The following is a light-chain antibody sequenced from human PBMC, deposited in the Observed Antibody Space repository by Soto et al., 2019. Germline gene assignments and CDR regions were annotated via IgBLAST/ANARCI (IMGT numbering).Light chain of an antibody. CDR3: QQRSKWPLT. J-gene: IGKJ4*01. Sequence: EIVLTQSPATLSVSPGERATLSCRASQSVSIDLAWYQQKPGQPPRLLIYNASKRATGIPVRFSGSGSGTDFTLTISSLESEDFAVYYCQQRSKWPLTFGRGTKVDIK. V-gene: IGKV3-11*01. CDR2: NAS. CDR1: QSVSID.